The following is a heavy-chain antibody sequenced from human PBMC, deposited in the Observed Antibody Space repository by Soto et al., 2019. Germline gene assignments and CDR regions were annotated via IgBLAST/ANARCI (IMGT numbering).Heavy chain of an antibody. J-gene: IGHJ4*02. Sequence: QVQLQESGPGLVKPSETLSLTCTVSGGSISGYYWSWIRQPPGKGLEWIGNIYYSGSTNYNPSLKSRVTISVDSPKNPFFPKLSSVPAADTAVYYCARHPYSSGGPWGQGTLVTVSS. D-gene: IGHD6-19*01. CDR2: IYYSGST. CDR1: GGSISGYY. CDR3: ARHPYSSGGP. V-gene: IGHV4-59*08.